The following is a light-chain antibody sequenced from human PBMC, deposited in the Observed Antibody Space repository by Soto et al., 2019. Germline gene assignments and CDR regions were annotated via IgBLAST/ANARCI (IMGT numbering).Light chain of an antibody. CDR1: QSVSGN. Sequence: EIVMTQSPATLSVSPGERATLSCRASQSVSGNLAWYQQKPCQAPSLLIYAASTRATGISARFSGSGSGTDFTLTISSLQSEDFELYYCQQYNKWPLTFGGGTKVEIK. V-gene: IGKV3-15*01. CDR2: AAS. CDR3: QQYNKWPLT. J-gene: IGKJ4*01.